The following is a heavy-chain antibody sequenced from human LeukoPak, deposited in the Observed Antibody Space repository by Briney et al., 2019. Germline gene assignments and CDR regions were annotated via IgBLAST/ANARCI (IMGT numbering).Heavy chain of an antibody. J-gene: IGHJ4*02. CDR1: GYTFTSYD. CDR2: MNPNSGNP. Sequence: ASVKVSCKASGYTFTSYDNNWVRQATGQGLEWIGWMNPNSGNPGYAQKFQGRVTITRSTSISTAYMELSSLRSEDTAVYYCARAQDTNSGYENWGQGTLVTVSS. D-gene: IGHD5-12*01. V-gene: IGHV1-8*03. CDR3: ARAQDTNSGYEN.